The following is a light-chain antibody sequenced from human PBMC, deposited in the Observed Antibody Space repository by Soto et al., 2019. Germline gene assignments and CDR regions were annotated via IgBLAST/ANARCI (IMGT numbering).Light chain of an antibody. V-gene: IGKV3-20*01. Sequence: EIVLTQSPGTLSLSPGERATLSCRASQSVSSSYLAWYQQKPGQAPRLLIYGASSMATGIPDRFSGSGSGTDFTLTISRLEPEDFAVYYCQQYGSSPFTFGPGTKVDI. CDR1: QSVSSSY. J-gene: IGKJ3*01. CDR2: GAS. CDR3: QQYGSSPFT.